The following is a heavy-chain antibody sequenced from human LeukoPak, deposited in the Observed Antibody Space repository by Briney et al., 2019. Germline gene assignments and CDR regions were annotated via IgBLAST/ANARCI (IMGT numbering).Heavy chain of an antibody. CDR3: ARRLTQYDCFDP. CDR1: GDSVSGNSVT. Sequence: SQTLSLTCAISGDSVSGNSVTWNWIRQSPSRGLEWLGRTYYRSTWYNDYAVSVRGRIAVNPDTSKNQFSLHLNSVTPEDTAVYYCARRLTQYDCFDPWGQGILVTVSS. J-gene: IGHJ5*02. CDR2: TYYRSTWYN. V-gene: IGHV6-1*01. D-gene: IGHD2-2*01.